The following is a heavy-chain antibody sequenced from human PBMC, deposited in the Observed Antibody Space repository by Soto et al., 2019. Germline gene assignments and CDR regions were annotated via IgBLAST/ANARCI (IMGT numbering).Heavy chain of an antibody. CDR2: ISAYNGNT. CDR3: AREATYYDFWSGSRRWFDP. CDR1: GYTFTSYG. J-gene: IGHJ5*02. V-gene: IGHV1-18*01. D-gene: IGHD3-3*01. Sequence: QVQLVQSGAEVKKPGASVKVSCKASGYTFTSYGISWVRQAPGQGLEWMGWISAYNGNTNYAQKLQGRVTMTTDTSTSTAYMELRSLRSDDAAVYYCAREATYYDFWSGSRRWFDPWGQGTLVTVSS.